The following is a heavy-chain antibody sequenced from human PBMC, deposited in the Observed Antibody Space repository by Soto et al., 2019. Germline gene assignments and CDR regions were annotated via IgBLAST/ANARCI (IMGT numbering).Heavy chain of an antibody. Sequence: RQETGQGLEWMGGLIPIFGTANYAQKFQGRVTITADKSTSTAYMELSSLRSEDTAVYYCARGALYASRGYAFGICGQGTLGT. D-gene: IGHD3-22*01. J-gene: IGHJ3*02. CDR3: ARGALYASRGYAFGI. V-gene: IGHV1-69*06. CDR2: LIPIFGTA.